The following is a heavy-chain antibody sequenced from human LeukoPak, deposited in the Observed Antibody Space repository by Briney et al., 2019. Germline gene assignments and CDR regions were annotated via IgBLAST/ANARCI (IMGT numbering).Heavy chain of an antibody. D-gene: IGHD3-22*01. CDR2: VYFDGST. V-gene: IGHV4-39*07. Sequence: SETLYLTCTVSGGSVNSGTYHWGWVRQPPGKGLEWIGSVYFDGSTHDNPSLKRRVAISVDTSKNQFSLKLTSVTAADTAVYYCARDYYYDGRSGFDPWSQGTLVTVSS. CDR1: GGSVNSGTYH. CDR3: ARDYYYDGRSGFDP. J-gene: IGHJ5*02.